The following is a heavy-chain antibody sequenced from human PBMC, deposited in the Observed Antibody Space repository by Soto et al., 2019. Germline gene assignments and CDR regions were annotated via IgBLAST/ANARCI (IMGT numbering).Heavy chain of an antibody. J-gene: IGHJ6*02. D-gene: IGHD5-12*01. CDR1: GYDFTSYW. CDR2: IQPVDSDT. V-gene: IGHV5-51*01. Sequence: GESLKISCKGSGYDFTSYWIGWVRQMPGKGLEWMGIIQPVDSDTRYSPSFQGQVTISVDKSIGTAYLQWSSLKASDTAMYYCVMVLRSGYLAYFYYDMDVWGQGTTVTVSS. CDR3: VMVLRSGYLAYFYYDMDV.